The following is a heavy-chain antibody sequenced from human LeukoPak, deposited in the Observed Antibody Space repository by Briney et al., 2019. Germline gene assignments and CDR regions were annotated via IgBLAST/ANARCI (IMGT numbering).Heavy chain of an antibody. D-gene: IGHD6-13*01. V-gene: IGHV1-8*03. CDR1: GYTFTSYV. Sequence: GASVKVSCKASGYTFTSYVINWVRQATGQGLEWMGWMNPNSGNTGYAQKFQGRVTITRNTSISTAYMELSSLRSEDTAVYYCARTYSSSWYTPPYYYYYMDVWGKGTTVTVSS. J-gene: IGHJ6*03. CDR2: MNPNSGNT. CDR3: ARTYSSSWYTPPYYYYYMDV.